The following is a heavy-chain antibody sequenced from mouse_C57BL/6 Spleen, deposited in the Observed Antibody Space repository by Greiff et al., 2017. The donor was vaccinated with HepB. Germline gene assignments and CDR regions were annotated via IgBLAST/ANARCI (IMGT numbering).Heavy chain of an antibody. D-gene: IGHD3-2*02. Sequence: EVKLMESGPELVKPGASVKIPCKASGYTFTDYNMDWVKQSHGKSLEWIGDINPNNGGTIYNQKFKGKATLTVDKSSSTAYMELRSLTSEDTAVYYCARGGTAQATFAYWGQGTLVTVSA. J-gene: IGHJ3*01. CDR3: ARGGTAQATFAY. CDR1: GYTFTDYN. CDR2: INPNNGGT. V-gene: IGHV1-18*01.